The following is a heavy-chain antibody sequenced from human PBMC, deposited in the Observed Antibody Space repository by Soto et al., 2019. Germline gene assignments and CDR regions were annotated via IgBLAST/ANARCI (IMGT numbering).Heavy chain of an antibody. CDR3: ARELPDCGGNSPYYFDY. Sequence: PSEALSLTCTVSGGSISRGGYYWSWIRQHPGKGLEWIGYIYYSGSTYYNPSLKSRVTISVDTSKNQFSLKLSSVTAADTAVYYCARELPDCGGNSPYYFDYWGQGTLVTVSS. V-gene: IGHV4-31*03. D-gene: IGHD2-21*02. CDR1: GGSISRGGYY. CDR2: IYYSGST. J-gene: IGHJ4*02.